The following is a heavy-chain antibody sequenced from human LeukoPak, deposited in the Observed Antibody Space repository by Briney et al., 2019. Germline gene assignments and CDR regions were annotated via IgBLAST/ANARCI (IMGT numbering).Heavy chain of an antibody. CDR1: GFTFGDYA. CDR3: AKALYDSPLAGDP. J-gene: IGHJ5*02. V-gene: IGHV3-23*01. Sequence: GGSLRLSCTASGFTFGDYAMTWVRQAPGKGLEWVSSIHPSGVNTHYADSVKGRFTISRDNSKNTLFLQMNSLRVEDTAIYYCAKALYDSPLAGDPWGQGTLVTVSS. CDR2: IHPSGVNT. D-gene: IGHD3-22*01.